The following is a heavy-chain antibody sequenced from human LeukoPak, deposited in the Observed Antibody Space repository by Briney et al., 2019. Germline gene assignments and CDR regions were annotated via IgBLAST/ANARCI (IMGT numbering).Heavy chain of an antibody. V-gene: IGHV3-7*01. Sequence: SSSSYYWGWIRQPPGKGLEWVANIKQDGSEKYYVDSVKGRFTISRDNAKNSLYLQMNSLRAEDTAVYYCARSPLPYYGDYSHYFDYWGQGTLVTVSS. CDR1: SSSSYY. CDR2: IKQDGSEK. D-gene: IGHD4-17*01. CDR3: ARSPLPYYGDYSHYFDY. J-gene: IGHJ4*02.